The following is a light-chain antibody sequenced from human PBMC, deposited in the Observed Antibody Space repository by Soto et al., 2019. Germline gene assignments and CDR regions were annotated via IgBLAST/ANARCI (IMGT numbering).Light chain of an antibody. CDR3: SSHTSTRTYV. CDR1: SSDVGGYNY. Sequence: QSALTQPASVSGSPGQSIAISCTGTSSDVGGYNYVSWYQQHPGKAPVLMIYDVSIRPSGVTNRFSGSKSGNTASLTISWLQAEDEADYYCSSHTSTRTYVFGTGTKVTVL. V-gene: IGLV2-14*01. CDR2: DVS. J-gene: IGLJ1*01.